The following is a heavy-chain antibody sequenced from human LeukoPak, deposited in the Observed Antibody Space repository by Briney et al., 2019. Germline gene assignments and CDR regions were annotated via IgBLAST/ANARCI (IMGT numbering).Heavy chain of an antibody. CDR2: ISSSGTTI. CDR1: GFTFSSYE. D-gene: IGHD6-13*01. CDR3: AIGLFEEQQPY. Sequence: GGSLRLSCAASGFTFSSYEMNWVRQAPGKGLEWVSYISSSGTTIYHADSVKGRFTISRDNAKNSLYLQMNSLRAEDTAVYYRAIGLFEEQQPYWGQGTLVTVSS. V-gene: IGHV3-48*03. J-gene: IGHJ4*02.